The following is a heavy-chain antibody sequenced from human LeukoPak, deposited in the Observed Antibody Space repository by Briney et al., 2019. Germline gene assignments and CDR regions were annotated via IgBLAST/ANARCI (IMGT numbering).Heavy chain of an antibody. D-gene: IGHD5-18*01. V-gene: IGHV3-23*01. CDR3: AKDRGYSYGNDD. Sequence: GGSLRLSCAASGFTFSSYAMSWVRQAPGKGLEWVSSISDSGGSTYYADSVKGRFTISRDNSKNTLYLQMNSLRADDTAVYYCAKDRGYSYGNDDWGQGTLVTVSS. CDR1: GFTFSSYA. J-gene: IGHJ4*02. CDR2: ISDSGGST.